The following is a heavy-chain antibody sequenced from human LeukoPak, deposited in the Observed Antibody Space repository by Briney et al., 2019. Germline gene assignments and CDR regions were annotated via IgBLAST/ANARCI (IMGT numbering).Heavy chain of an antibody. J-gene: IGHJ4*02. CDR2: IYYSGST. D-gene: IGHD3-10*01. V-gene: IGHV4-39*01. Sequence: SETLSLTCTVSGGSISSSSYYWGWIRQPPGKGLEWIGSIYYSGSTYYNPSLKSRVTISVDTSKNQFSLKLSSVTAADTAVYYCARHHSSGSGSLDYWGQGTLVTVSS. CDR1: GGSISSSSYY. CDR3: ARHHSSGSGSLDY.